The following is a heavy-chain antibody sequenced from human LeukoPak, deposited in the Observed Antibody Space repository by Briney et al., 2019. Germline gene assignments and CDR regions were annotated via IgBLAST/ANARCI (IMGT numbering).Heavy chain of an antibody. Sequence: PGGSLRLSCAASGFSFSSYAMSWVRQAPGKGLEWVAVISYDGSNKYYADSVKGRFTISRDNSKNTLFVQMSSLRAEDTAVYYCARGEYYSDTSSYFDYWGQGTLVTVSS. CDR1: GFSFSSYA. CDR3: ARGEYYSDTSSYFDY. V-gene: IGHV3-30*03. D-gene: IGHD3-22*01. J-gene: IGHJ4*02. CDR2: ISYDGSNK.